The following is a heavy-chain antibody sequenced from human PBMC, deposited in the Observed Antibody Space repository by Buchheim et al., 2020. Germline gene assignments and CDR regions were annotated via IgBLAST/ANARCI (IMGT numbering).Heavy chain of an antibody. J-gene: IGHJ4*02. CDR3: AKVTAGKFFFDY. D-gene: IGHD6-13*01. CDR2: VDDSGGST. CDR1: GFTFSTFA. Sequence: EVQLLESGGGLIQPGGSLRLSCAASGFTFSTFAMSWVRQAPGKGLEWVSGVDDSGGSTYYADSVKGRFTISRDNSKTTLYLQMNSLRAEDTALYYCAKVTAGKFFFDYWGQGNL. V-gene: IGHV3-23*01.